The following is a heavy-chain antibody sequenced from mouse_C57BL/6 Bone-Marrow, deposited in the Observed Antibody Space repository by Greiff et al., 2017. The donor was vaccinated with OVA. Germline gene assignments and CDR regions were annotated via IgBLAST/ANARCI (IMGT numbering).Heavy chain of an antibody. J-gene: IGHJ1*03. Sequence: VQLKESGPELVKPGASVKMSCKASGYTFTSYVMHWVKQKPGQGLEWIGYIYPYNDGTKYNEKFKGKATLTSDKASSTAYMELSSLTSEDSAVSSCARLYYGSSLLWYFDVWGTGTTVTVSS. V-gene: IGHV1-14*01. CDR1: GYTFTSYV. CDR2: IYPYNDGT. D-gene: IGHD1-1*01. CDR3: ARLYYGSSLLWYFDV.